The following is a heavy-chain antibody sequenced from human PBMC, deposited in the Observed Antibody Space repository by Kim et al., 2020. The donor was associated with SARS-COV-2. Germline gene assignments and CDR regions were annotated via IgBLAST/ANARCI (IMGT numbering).Heavy chain of an antibody. D-gene: IGHD4-17*01. CDR3: TRIYGQPFDY. Sequence: APEYAASVKGRFTISRDDSKNTAYLQMNSLNTEDTAVYYCTRIYGQPFDYWGQGTLVTVSS. CDR2: AP. J-gene: IGHJ4*02. V-gene: IGHV3-73*01.